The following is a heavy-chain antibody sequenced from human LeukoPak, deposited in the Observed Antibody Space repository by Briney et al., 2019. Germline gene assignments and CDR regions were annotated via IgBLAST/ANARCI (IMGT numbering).Heavy chain of an antibody. CDR1: GYTFTTYA. CDR3: ARDFVRIAAAGNFFDY. D-gene: IGHD6-13*01. J-gene: IGHJ4*02. CDR2: INPNSGGT. V-gene: IGHV1-2*02. Sequence: ASVRVSCKASGYTFTTYAINWVRQAPGQGLEWMGWINPNSGGTNYAQKFQGRVTMTRDTSISTAYMELSRLRSDDTAVYYCARDFVRIAAAGNFFDYWGQGTLVTVSS.